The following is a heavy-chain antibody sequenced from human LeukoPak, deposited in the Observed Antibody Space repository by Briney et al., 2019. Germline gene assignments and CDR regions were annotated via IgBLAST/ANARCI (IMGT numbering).Heavy chain of an antibody. CDR2: IIPILGIA. CDR3: ARDVGLFSYYYYGMDV. J-gene: IGHJ6*02. V-gene: IGHV1-69*04. CDR1: GGTFSSYA. Sequence: SVKVSCKASGGTFSSYAISWVRQAPGQGLEWMGRIIPILGIANYAQKFQGRVTITADKSTSTAYMELRSLRSDDTAVYYCARDVGLFSYYYYGMDVWGQGTTVTVSS. D-gene: IGHD1-26*01.